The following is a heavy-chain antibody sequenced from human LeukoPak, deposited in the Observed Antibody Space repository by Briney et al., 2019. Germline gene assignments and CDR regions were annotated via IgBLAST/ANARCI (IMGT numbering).Heavy chain of an antibody. V-gene: IGHV7-4-1*02. CDR2: INTETGDP. J-gene: IGHJ4*02. CDR3: ARDPEIAVVGTDY. Sequence: GASVKVSCKASGYTFTDHAINWVRQVPGQGLEWMGWINTETGDPTYVQGFTGRYVFSLDTSVRTAYLQISSLRAEDSAVYFCARDPEIAVVGTDYWGQGTLVTVSS. D-gene: IGHD6-19*01. CDR1: GYTFTDHA.